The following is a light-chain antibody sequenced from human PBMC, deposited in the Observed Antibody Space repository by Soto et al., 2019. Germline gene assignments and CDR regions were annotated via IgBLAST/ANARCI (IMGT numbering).Light chain of an antibody. V-gene: IGKV1-39*01. J-gene: IGKJ1*01. CDR1: QNISNH. Sequence: IHMAYSPSCLSARVIDRITVTAVSIQNISNHLNWYQQKPGKGTNLLIYAASSLQRGVPSRFSGSGSGRDFVLTISSLQPEDSATYYCQQSYGTPWTFGQGTKVDIK. CDR3: QQSYGTPWT. CDR2: AAS.